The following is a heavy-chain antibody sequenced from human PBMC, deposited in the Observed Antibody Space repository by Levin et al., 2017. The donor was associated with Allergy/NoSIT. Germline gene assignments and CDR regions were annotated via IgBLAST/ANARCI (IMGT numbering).Heavy chain of an antibody. V-gene: IGHV3-30-3*01. CDR2: ISYDGSNK. J-gene: IGHJ4*02. CDR1: GFTFSSYA. Sequence: GESLKISCAASGFTFSSYAMHWVRPAPGKGLEWVAVISYDGSNKYYADSVKGRFTISRDNSKNTLYLQMNSLSAEDTAVYYCASLNWYYYGSGSYPLPAGVDYWGQGTLVTVSS. D-gene: IGHD3-10*01. CDR3: ASLNWYYYGSGSYPLPAGVDY.